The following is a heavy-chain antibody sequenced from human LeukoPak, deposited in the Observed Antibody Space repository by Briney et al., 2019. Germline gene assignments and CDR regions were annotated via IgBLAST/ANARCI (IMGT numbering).Heavy chain of an antibody. CDR1: GYTFTSYD. J-gene: IGHJ4*02. D-gene: IGHD4-17*01. CDR2: MNPNSGNT. Sequence: ASVKVSCKASGYTFTSYDINWVRQATGQGLEWMGWMNPNSGNTGYAQKFQGRVTITADKSTSTAYMELSSLRSEDTAVYYCAEATTVTTDSFDYWGQGTLVTVSS. CDR3: AEATTVTTDSFDY. V-gene: IGHV1-8*01.